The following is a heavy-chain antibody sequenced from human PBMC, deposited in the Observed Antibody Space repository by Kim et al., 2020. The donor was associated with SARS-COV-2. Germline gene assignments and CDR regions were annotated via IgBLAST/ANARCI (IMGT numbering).Heavy chain of an antibody. CDR3: AREPELPGPFDY. V-gene: IGHV3-30*01. D-gene: IGHD1-26*01. Sequence: YADSVKGRFTISRDNAKNTLYLQMNSLGAADTAVYYCAREPELPGPFDYWGQGTLVTVSS. J-gene: IGHJ4*02.